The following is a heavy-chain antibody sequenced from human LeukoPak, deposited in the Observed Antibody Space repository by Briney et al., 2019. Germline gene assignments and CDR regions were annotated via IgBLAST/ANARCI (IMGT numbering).Heavy chain of an antibody. Sequence: GGSLRLSCAASGFTFSSYAMSWVRQAPGKGLEWVSHIRSTGDTFYADSVKGRFTISRDNARNSLYLQMNSLRAEDTAMSYCARDAGNSGYGCDLWGQGTLVTVSS. CDR1: GFTFSSYA. V-gene: IGHV3-48*01. D-gene: IGHD5-12*01. CDR3: ARDAGNSGYGCDL. J-gene: IGHJ5*02. CDR2: IRSTGDT.